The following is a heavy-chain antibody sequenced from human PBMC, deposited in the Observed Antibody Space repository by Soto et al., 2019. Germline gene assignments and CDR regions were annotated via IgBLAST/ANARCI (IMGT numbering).Heavy chain of an antibody. CDR3: VTGEPLVR. CDR2: INPMTGDT. J-gene: IGHJ4*02. CDR1: GYTFTGYY. Sequence: ASVKVSCKTSGYTFTGYYLNWVRQAPGRGLEWVGWINPMTGDTNNAQKFQGRVTMTTDTYISTGYMELSGLKSDDTAVYYGVTGEPLVRWGQGTLVTVSS. V-gene: IGHV1-2*02. D-gene: IGHD6-6*01.